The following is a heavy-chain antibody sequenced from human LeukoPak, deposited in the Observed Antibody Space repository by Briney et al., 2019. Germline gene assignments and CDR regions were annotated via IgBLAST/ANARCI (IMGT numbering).Heavy chain of an antibody. J-gene: IGHJ4*02. CDR2: INHSGST. V-gene: IGHV4-34*01. CDR1: GGSFSGYY. D-gene: IGHD5-18*01. CDR3: ARGRGGWSYGNY. Sequence: SETLPLTCAVYGGSFSGYYWSWIRQPPGKGLEWIGEINHSGSTNYNPSLKSRVTISVDTSKNQFSLKLSSVTAADTAVYYCARGRGGWSYGNYWGQGTLVTVSS.